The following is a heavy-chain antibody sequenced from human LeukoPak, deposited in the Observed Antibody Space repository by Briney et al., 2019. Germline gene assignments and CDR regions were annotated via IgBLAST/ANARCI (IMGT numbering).Heavy chain of an antibody. Sequence: GGSLRLSCAASGFTFSSYAMTWVRQAPGKGLEWVGLIRRNTDTGTTDYAAPVKGRFTISRDDSKNTLYLQMNGLKTEDTAVYYCTTQQGSWALNYWGQGVLVTVSS. D-gene: IGHD7-27*01. V-gene: IGHV3-15*01. J-gene: IGHJ4*02. CDR1: GFTFSSYA. CDR3: TTQQGSWALNY. CDR2: IRRNTDTGTT.